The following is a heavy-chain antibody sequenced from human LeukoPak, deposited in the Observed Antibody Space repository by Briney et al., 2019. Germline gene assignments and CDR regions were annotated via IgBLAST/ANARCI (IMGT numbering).Heavy chain of an antibody. CDR3: ATSDNKNWYWFDP. CDR1: GGSFSGYY. D-gene: IGHD1-7*01. Sequence: SETLSLTCAVYGGSFSGYYWTWIRQPPGKGLEWIGYMYYSGSTNYNPSLKSRVTISADTSKNQFSLKLSSVTAADTAVYYCATSDNKNWYWFDPWGQGTLVTVSS. J-gene: IGHJ5*02. CDR2: MYYSGST. V-gene: IGHV4-59*01.